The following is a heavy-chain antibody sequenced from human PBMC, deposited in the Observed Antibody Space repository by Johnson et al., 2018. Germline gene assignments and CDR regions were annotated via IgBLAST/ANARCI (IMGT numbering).Heavy chain of an antibody. CDR2: ISYDGNNK. D-gene: IGHD3-10*01. Sequence: QVQLVESGGGVVQPGRSLRLSCAASGFTFSSYALHWVRQAPGKGLEWVAFISYDGNNKHYADSVKGRFTISRDNSKNTLYLKMNSLRAEDTALYYCAKLFGWLSGSGSYPRGYYGMDVWGQGTTVTVSS. J-gene: IGHJ6*02. V-gene: IGHV3-30-3*02. CDR1: GFTFSSYA. CDR3: AKLFGWLSGSGSYPRGYYGMDV.